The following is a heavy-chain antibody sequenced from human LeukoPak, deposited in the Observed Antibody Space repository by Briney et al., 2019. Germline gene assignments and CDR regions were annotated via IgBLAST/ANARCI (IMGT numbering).Heavy chain of an antibody. J-gene: IGHJ5*02. V-gene: IGHV6-1*01. CDR3: ARTWWGLPST. Sequence: SQTLSLTCAISGDSVSSTTLSWNWIRETPSRGLEWLGRTFYRTRWHYEYAESVKSRITINPDTSANQFSLHMNSVTPDDTAIYYCARTWWGLPSTWGQGTLVTVSS. CDR2: TFYRTRWHY. CDR1: GDSVSSTTLS. D-gene: IGHD2-15*01.